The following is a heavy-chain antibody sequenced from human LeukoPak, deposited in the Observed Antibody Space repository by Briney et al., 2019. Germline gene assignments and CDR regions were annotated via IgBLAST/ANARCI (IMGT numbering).Heavy chain of an antibody. J-gene: IGHJ5*02. Sequence: GASVKVSCKASGYTFTGYYMHWVRQAPGQGLEWMGRINPNSGGTNYAQKFQGRVTMTRDTSISTAYMELSRLRSDDTAVYYCARGGGGYNTPDWFDPWGQGTLVAVSS. D-gene: IGHD5-24*01. CDR3: ARGGGGYNTPDWFDP. CDR1: GYTFTGYY. V-gene: IGHV1-2*06. CDR2: INPNSGGT.